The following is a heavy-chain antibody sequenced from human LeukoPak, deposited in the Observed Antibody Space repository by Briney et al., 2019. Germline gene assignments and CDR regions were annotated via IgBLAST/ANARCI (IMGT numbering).Heavy chain of an antibody. V-gene: IGHV1-2*02. CDR2: INPNNGGT. CDR3: AREKYYYDSSGPHGFDI. J-gene: IGHJ3*02. Sequence: ASVKVSCKASGYTFTCNYLHWVRQAPGQGLEWMGWINPNNGGTNYVQKFRGRVTMTRDTSTTTAYMELSRLRSDDTALYYCAREKYYYDSSGPHGFDIWGQGTMVTVSS. D-gene: IGHD3-22*01. CDR1: GYTFTCNY.